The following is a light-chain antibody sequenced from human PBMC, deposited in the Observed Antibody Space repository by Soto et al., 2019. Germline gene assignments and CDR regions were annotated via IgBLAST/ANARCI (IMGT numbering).Light chain of an antibody. CDR1: QGIRND. V-gene: IGKV1-17*01. Sequence: EIQMTQSPSSLSASVGDRFTSTCLASQGIRNDLGWYQQTTGKAPKRMIYAESSLQSGVPSRLSGSGSGTEFTITISSLQPEDFATYYCLQHNSYPRTFGQVTKVDIK. CDR2: AES. J-gene: IGKJ1*01. CDR3: LQHNSYPRT.